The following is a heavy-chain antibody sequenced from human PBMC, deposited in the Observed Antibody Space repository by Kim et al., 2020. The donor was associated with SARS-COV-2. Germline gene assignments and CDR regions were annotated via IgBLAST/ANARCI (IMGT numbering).Heavy chain of an antibody. Sequence: GGSLRLSCSTSGFIFNNYAMTWVRQAPGEGLEWVSGISDSGLSTFYADSVKGRFIMSRDNSKNTVYLQMDSLRAEDTALYYCAKGRSSGLLYGMDVWGQGTTVTVSS. V-gene: IGHV3-23*01. CDR2: ISDSGLST. CDR3: AKGRSSGLLYGMDV. J-gene: IGHJ6*02. D-gene: IGHD6-19*01. CDR1: GFIFNNYA.